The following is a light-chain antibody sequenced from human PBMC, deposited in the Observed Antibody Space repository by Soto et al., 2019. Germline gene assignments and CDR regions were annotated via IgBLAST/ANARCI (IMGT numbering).Light chain of an antibody. Sequence: EIVLTQSPGTLSLSPGERATLSCRASQSVSSSYLAWYQQKPGQAPRLLIYGASSRATGIPDRFSGSGSGTDFTLTISRLEPEDFAVYYCQQYGSSRKFGQGNKLDIK. V-gene: IGKV3-20*01. CDR3: QQYGSSRK. CDR1: QSVSSSY. CDR2: GAS. J-gene: IGKJ1*01.